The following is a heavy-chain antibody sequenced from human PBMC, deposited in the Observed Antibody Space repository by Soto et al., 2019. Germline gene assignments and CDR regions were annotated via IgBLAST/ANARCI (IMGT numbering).Heavy chain of an antibody. CDR3: AKGLCVGTCPFDY. D-gene: IGHD2-21*01. V-gene: IGHV3-9*01. Sequence: PRLSCAVSGFTFHDSAMHWVRQAPGKGLEWVSSVTLNSGTIGYADSVQGRFTVSRDNARNSLYLQMNSVRAEDTALYFCAKGLCVGTCPFDYWGQGTLVTVSS. CDR1: GFTFHDSA. CDR2: VTLNSGTI. J-gene: IGHJ4*02.